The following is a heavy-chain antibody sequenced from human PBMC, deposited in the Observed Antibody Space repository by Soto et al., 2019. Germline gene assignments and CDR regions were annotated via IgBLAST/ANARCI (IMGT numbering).Heavy chain of an antibody. CDR1: GFTFSSYA. Sequence: QVQLVESGGGVVQPGRSLRLSCAASGFTFSSYAMHWVRQAPGKGLEWVAVISYDGSNKYYADSVKGRFTISRDNSKNTLYLQMNSLRAEDTAVYYCAKATYYYGSGMFYWGQGTLVTVSS. CDR3: AKATYYYGSGMFY. D-gene: IGHD3-10*01. CDR2: ISYDGSNK. J-gene: IGHJ4*02. V-gene: IGHV3-30-3*01.